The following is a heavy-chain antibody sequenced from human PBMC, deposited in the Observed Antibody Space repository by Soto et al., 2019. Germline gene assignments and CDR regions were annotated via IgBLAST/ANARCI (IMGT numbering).Heavy chain of an antibody. CDR1: GFTFSSYA. V-gene: IGHV3-23*01. CDR2: ISGSGGST. D-gene: IGHD5-12*01. J-gene: IGHJ4*02. CDR3: ANDGSGYAPVWYYFDY. Sequence: GGSLRLSCAASGFTFSSYAMSWVRQAPGKGLEWVSAISGSGGSTYYADSVKGRFTISRDNSKNTLYLQMNSLRAEDTAVYYCANDGSGYAPVWYYFDYWGQGTLVTVSS.